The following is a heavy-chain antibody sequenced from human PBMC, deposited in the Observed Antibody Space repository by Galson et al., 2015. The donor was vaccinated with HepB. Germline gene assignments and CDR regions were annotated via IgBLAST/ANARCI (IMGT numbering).Heavy chain of an antibody. Sequence: PALVKPTQTLTLTCTFSGFSLNTLGMRVTWLRQPPGKALEWLARIGWDDDKFYSSSLKTRLTISKDTTKNQVVLTMTNMDPVDTATYYCARIRGGLGIHETGHYDYWGQGILVTVSS. CDR3: ARIRGGLGIHETGHYDY. V-gene: IGHV2-70*04. CDR2: IGWDDDK. D-gene: IGHD3-16*01. CDR1: GFSLNTLGMR. J-gene: IGHJ4*02.